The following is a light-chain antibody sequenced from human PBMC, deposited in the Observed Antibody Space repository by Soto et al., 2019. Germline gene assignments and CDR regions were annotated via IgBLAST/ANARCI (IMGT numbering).Light chain of an antibody. CDR3: QQRNIWPPVT. J-gene: IGKJ5*01. CDR1: PSVTNY. Sequence: EIVLKQSPATLSLSPGERATLSCRASPSVTNYLAWYQQKPGQAPRLLIYGAFNRATGIPARFSGSGSGTDFTLTISSLEPEDFAVYYCQQRNIWPPVTFGQGTRLGI. V-gene: IGKV3-11*01. CDR2: GAF.